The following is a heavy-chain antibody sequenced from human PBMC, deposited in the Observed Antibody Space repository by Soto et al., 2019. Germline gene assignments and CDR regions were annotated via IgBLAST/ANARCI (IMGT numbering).Heavy chain of an antibody. CDR3: ARSSNSIAAAGTGFDY. CDR1: GFTVSSNY. D-gene: IGHD6-13*01. CDR2: IYSGGST. V-gene: IGHV3-53*01. Sequence: GGSLRLSCAASGFTVSSNYMSWVRQAPGKGLEWVSVIYSGGSTYYADSVKGRFTISRDNSKNTLYLQMNSPRAEDTAVYYCARSSNSIAAAGTGFDYWGQGTLVTVSS. J-gene: IGHJ4*02.